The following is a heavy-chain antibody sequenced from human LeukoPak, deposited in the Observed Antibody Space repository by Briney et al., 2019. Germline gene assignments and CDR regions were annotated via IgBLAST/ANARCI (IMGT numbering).Heavy chain of an antibody. CDR3: GNIERYYGSGSYYNRVSDY. V-gene: IGHV3-30*02. Sequence: GGSLRLSCAASGFTFSSYGMHWVRQAPGKGLEWVAFIRYDGSNKYYADSVKGRFTISRDNSKNTLYLQMNSLRAEDTAVYYCGNIERYYGSGSYYNRVSDYWGQGTLVTVSS. CDR2: IRYDGSNK. CDR1: GFTFSSYG. J-gene: IGHJ4*02. D-gene: IGHD3-10*01.